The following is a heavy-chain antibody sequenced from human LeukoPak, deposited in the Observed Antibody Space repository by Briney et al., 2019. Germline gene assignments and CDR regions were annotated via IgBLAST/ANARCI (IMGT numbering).Heavy chain of an antibody. CDR3: ARATQVWESKDYYYYYYMDV. CDR1: GGSVTSNL. V-gene: IGHV3-53*01. CDR2: IYLVDIS. D-gene: IGHD1-26*01. Sequence: PGGSLRLSCAASGGSVTSNLLAWVRQAPGKGLWWVSFIYLVDISKLVESGRGRFTLSRDISKNTLFLQMNNLTAEDTAVYFCARATQVWESKDYYYYYYMDVWGQGTTVTVSS. J-gene: IGHJ6*03.